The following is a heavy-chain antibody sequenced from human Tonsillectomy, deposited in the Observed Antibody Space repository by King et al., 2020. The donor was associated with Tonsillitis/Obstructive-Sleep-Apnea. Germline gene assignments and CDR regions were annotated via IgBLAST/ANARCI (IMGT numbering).Heavy chain of an antibody. Sequence: QLQESGPGLVKPSETLSLTCTGSGGSISSYYWSWIRQPPGKGLEWIGYIYYSGSTNYNASLKSRVTISVDTSNNQFSLKLSSVTAADTAVYYCAGAPYYDILTGREYYFNYWGQGTLVTVSS. CDR2: IYYSGST. V-gene: IGHV4-59*01. J-gene: IGHJ4*02. CDR3: AGAPYYDILTGREYYFNY. D-gene: IGHD3-9*01. CDR1: GGSISSYY.